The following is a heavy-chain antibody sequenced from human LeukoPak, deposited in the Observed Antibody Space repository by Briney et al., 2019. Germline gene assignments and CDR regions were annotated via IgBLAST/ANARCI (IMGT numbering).Heavy chain of an antibody. J-gene: IGHJ6*02. CDR1: GFTFSGYS. CDR2: ISSTSGTI. D-gene: IGHD4-17*01. Sequence: GGSLRLSCAASGFTFSGYSMNWVRQAPGKGLEYVSYISSTSGTIYHADSVKGRFTISRDNAKNSLYLQMNSLRAEDTAVYYCARVGYGDYYYYGMDVWGQGTTVTVSS. CDR3: ARVGYGDYYYYGMDV. V-gene: IGHV3-48*01.